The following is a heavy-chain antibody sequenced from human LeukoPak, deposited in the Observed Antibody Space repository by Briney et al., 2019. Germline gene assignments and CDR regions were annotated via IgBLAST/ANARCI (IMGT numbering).Heavy chain of an antibody. CDR2: IYYSGST. J-gene: IGHJ5*02. Sequence: PSETLSLTCTVSGGSISSSSYYRGWIRQPPGKGLEWIGSIYYSGSTYYNPSLKSRVTISVDTSKNQFSLKLSSVTAADTAVYYCASKRGYYGDYGMNWFDPWGQGTLVTVSS. CDR3: ASKRGYYGDYGMNWFDP. CDR1: GGSISSSSYY. V-gene: IGHV4-39*01. D-gene: IGHD4-17*01.